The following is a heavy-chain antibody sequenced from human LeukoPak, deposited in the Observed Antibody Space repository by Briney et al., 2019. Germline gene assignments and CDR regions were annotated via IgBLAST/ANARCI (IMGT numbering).Heavy chain of an antibody. Sequence: ASVMVSCKASGYTFTTCAISRVRQAPGQVLEWMGWISTYNGNTNYAQKLQGRVTMTTDTSTSTAYMELRSLRSDDTAVYYCAREYYDYVWGSYHYSFDSWGQGTLATVSS. D-gene: IGHD3-16*02. CDR3: AREYYDYVWGSYHYSFDS. CDR2: ISTYNGNT. V-gene: IGHV1-18*01. CDR1: GYTFTTCA. J-gene: IGHJ4*02.